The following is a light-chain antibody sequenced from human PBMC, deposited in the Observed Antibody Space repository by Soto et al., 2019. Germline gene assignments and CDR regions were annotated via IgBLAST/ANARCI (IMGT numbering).Light chain of an antibody. CDR1: QSVTTF. CDR2: DAS. J-gene: IGKJ4*01. V-gene: IGKV3-11*01. CDR3: QQRTNWPLT. Sequence: EIVLTQSPVTLSLSPGERATLSCRASQSVTTFLAWYQQKPGQAPRLLIYDASKRATGIPARFSGSGSGTDFTLTISSLGPEDFAVYSCQQRTNWPLTFGGGTNVEIK.